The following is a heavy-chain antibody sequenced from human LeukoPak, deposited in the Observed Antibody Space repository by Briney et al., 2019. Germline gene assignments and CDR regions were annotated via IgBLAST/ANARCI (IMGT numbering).Heavy chain of an antibody. Sequence: GGSLRLSCAASGFTVSSNYMSWVRQAPGRGPEWVSVIYSGGSTYYADSVKGRFTISRDNSKNTLYLQMNSLRAEDTAVYYCASTSGGLGYFDYWGQGTLVTVSS. CDR1: GFTVSSNY. J-gene: IGHJ4*02. D-gene: IGHD6-19*01. CDR2: IYSGGST. V-gene: IGHV3-53*01. CDR3: ASTSGGLGYFDY.